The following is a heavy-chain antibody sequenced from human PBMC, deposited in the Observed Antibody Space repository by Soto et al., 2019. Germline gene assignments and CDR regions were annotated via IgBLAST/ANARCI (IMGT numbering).Heavy chain of an antibody. CDR2: ISYDGSNK. Sequence: GGSLRLSCAASGFTFSSYAMHWVRQAPGKGLEWVAVISYDGSNKYYADSVKGRFTISRDNSKNTLYLQMNSLRAEDTAVYYCAKDNGIAAAGLDYWGQGTQVTVSS. V-gene: IGHV3-30-3*01. CDR3: AKDNGIAAAGLDY. J-gene: IGHJ4*02. CDR1: GFTFSSYA. D-gene: IGHD6-13*01.